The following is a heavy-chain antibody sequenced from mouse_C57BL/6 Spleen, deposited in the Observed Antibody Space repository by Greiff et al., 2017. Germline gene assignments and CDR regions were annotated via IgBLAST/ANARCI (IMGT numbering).Heavy chain of an antibody. D-gene: IGHD1-3*01. CDR1: GYTFTSYW. Sequence: VQLQQSGAELVKPGASVKMSCKASGYTFTSYWITWVKQRPGQGLEWIGDIYPGSGSTNYNEKFKSKATLTVDTSSSTAYMQLSSLTSEDSAVYYCARGAQGPYYFDYWGQGTTLTVSS. CDR2: IYPGSGST. V-gene: IGHV1-55*01. CDR3: ARGAQGPYYFDY. J-gene: IGHJ2*01.